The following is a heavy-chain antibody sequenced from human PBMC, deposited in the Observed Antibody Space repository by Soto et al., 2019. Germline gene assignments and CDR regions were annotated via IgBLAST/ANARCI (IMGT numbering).Heavy chain of an antibody. V-gene: IGHV3-53*02. CDR3: ARHYSAMGV. CDR1: VFTVSSDS. CDR2: IYSDNNT. Sequence: EVQLVETGGDLIQPGGSLRLSCAASVFTVSSDSMTWVRQAPGKGLEWISIIYSDNNTDYADSVKGRFSISRDTSKNILYLQMNSLRAEDTAEYYCARHYSAMGVWGQVTTVTVSS. J-gene: IGHJ6*02.